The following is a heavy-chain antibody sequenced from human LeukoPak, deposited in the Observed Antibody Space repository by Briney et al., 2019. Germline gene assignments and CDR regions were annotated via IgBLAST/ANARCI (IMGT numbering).Heavy chain of an antibody. J-gene: IGHJ4*02. CDR3: AKETMVRGVISSHFDY. V-gene: IGHV3-23*01. D-gene: IGHD3-10*01. CDR2: ISGSGGST. Sequence: GSLRLSCAASGFTFSSYAMSWVRQAPGKGLEWVSAISGSGGSTYYGGSVKGRFTISRDNSKNTLYLQMNSLRAEDTAVYYCAKETMVRGVISSHFDYWGQGTLVTVSS. CDR1: GFTFSSYA.